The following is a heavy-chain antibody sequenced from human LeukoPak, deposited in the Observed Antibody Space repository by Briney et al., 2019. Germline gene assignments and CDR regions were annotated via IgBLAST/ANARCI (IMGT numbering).Heavy chain of an antibody. Sequence: GASVKVSCRASGYTFTSYGSSWVRQDPGQGLEWMGWISAYNGNTNYAQKLQGRVTMTTDTSTSTAYMELRSLRSDDTAVYYCARDRYGGCSSTSCYKYYYMDVWGKGTTVTVSS. CDR3: ARDRYGGCSSTSCYKYYYMDV. J-gene: IGHJ6*03. D-gene: IGHD2-2*02. CDR1: GYTFTSYG. CDR2: ISAYNGNT. V-gene: IGHV1-18*01.